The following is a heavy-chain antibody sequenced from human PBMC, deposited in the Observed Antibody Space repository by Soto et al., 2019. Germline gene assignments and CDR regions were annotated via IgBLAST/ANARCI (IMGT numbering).Heavy chain of an antibody. Sequence: ASVKLSCKASGYTFTSYGISWVRQAPGQGLEWMGWISAYNGNTNYAQKLQGRVTMTTDTSTSTAYMELRSLRSDDTAVYYCARDHWITLVRGVIIGFDYWGQGTLVTVSS. J-gene: IGHJ4*02. D-gene: IGHD3-10*01. CDR3: ARDHWITLVRGVIIGFDY. CDR2: ISAYNGNT. V-gene: IGHV1-18*01. CDR1: GYTFTSYG.